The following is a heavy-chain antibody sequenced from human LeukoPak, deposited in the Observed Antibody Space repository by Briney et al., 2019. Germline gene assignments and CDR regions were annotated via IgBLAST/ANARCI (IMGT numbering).Heavy chain of an antibody. J-gene: IGHJ4*02. V-gene: IGHV4-39*01. Sequence: SETLSLTCTVSGGSISSSRYYWGWIRQPPGKGLEWIGSIYYSGSTYYNPSLKSRVAIPVDTSKRQLSLKLSSVTAADTAVYYCARGLPAVILYYFDYWGQGTLVTVSS. CDR3: ARGLPAVILYYFDY. CDR1: GGSISSSRYY. CDR2: IYYSGST. D-gene: IGHD2-2*01.